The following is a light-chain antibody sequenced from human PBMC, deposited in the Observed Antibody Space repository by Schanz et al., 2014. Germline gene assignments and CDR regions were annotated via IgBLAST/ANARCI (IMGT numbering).Light chain of an antibody. V-gene: IGKV1-13*02. CDR1: QGISSA. J-gene: IGKJ1*01. Sequence: AIQLTQSPSSLSASVGDRVTIACRASQGISSALAWYQQKPGKAPKLLIYAASSLQSGVPSRFSGSGSGTDFTLTISSLQSEDFATYYCQQFYSYPRTFGQGTTVEIK. CDR2: AAS. CDR3: QQFYSYPRT.